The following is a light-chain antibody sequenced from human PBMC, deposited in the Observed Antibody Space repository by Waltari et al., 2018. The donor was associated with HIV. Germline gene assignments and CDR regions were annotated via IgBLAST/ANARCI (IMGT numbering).Light chain of an antibody. CDR1: QSIKTY. CDR2: AAS. J-gene: IGKJ2*01. V-gene: IGKV1-39*01. CDR3: QQTYSTPRT. Sequence: DIQMTQSPSSLSASVGDGVTITCRASQSIKTYLNWYQQKPGKAPNLLIFAASNLQTGVPSRFSGSGSGTDFTLTISSLQPGDFATYYCQQTYSTPRTFGQGTKLEIK.